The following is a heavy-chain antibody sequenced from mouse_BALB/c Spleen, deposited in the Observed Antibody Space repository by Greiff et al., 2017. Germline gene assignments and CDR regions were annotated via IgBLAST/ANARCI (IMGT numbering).Heavy chain of an antibody. Sequence: VQLHQSGAELAKPGASVKMSCKASGYTFTSYWMHWVKQRPGQGLEWIGYINPSTGYTEYNQKFKDKATLTADKSSSTAYMQLSSLTSEDSAVYYCARDYYGSRGFAYWGQGTLVTVSA. V-gene: IGHV1-7*01. D-gene: IGHD1-1*01. CDR3: ARDYYGSRGFAY. J-gene: IGHJ3*01. CDR1: GYTFTSYW. CDR2: INPSTGYT.